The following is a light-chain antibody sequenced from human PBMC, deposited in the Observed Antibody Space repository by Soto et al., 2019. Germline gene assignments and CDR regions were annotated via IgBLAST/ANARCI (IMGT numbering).Light chain of an antibody. J-gene: IGKJ1*01. CDR3: QQYNTYQEA. CDR2: DAS. Sequence: DIQMAQSPSTLSASVGDRVTLTCRASQSISTWLAWYQQRPGKAPKLLIYDASSLESGVPSRFSGSGSGTDFTLTISSLQPDDFATYYCQQYNTYQEAFGQGTKVDIK. CDR1: QSISTW. V-gene: IGKV1-5*01.